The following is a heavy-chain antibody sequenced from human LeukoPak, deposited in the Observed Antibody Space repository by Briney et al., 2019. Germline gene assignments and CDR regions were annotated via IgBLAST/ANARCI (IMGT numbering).Heavy chain of an antibody. Sequence: SVKVSCKTSGYTFTDYYMHWVRQAPGQGLEWMGRIIPILGIANYAQKFQGRVTITADKSTSTAYMELSNLRSEDTAVYYCARDTGSSSPLWGQGTLVTVSS. J-gene: IGHJ4*02. CDR2: IIPILGIA. CDR3: ARDTGSSSPL. D-gene: IGHD6-6*01. V-gene: IGHV1-69*04. CDR1: GYTFTDYY.